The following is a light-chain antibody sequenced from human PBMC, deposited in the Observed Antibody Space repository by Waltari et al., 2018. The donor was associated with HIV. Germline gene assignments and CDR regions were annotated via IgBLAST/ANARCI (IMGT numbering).Light chain of an antibody. Sequence: VMTQSPATLSVSPGKRATLSCRASQSVSTNLAWYQQKPVQAPRLLIYGASIRATGIPGRFSGSGSGTEFTLTISSLQSEDFAVYYCQQYNNWPPWTFGQGTKVEIE. CDR2: GAS. V-gene: IGKV3-15*01. J-gene: IGKJ1*01. CDR1: QSVSTN. CDR3: QQYNNWPPWT.